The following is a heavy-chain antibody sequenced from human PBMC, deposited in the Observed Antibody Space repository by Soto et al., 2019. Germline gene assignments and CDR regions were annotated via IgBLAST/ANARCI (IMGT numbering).Heavy chain of an antibody. D-gene: IGHD2-2*01. CDR1: GFTFSSYA. J-gene: IGHJ4*02. CDR2: ISGSGGST. Sequence: PGGSLRLSCAASGFTFSSYAMSWVRQAPGKGLEWVSAISGSGGSTYYADSVKGRFTISRDNSKNTLYLQMNSLRAEDTAVYYCAKDLHPQLGLRIVVVPAAMLDYWGQGTLVTVSS. V-gene: IGHV3-23*01. CDR3: AKDLHPQLGLRIVVVPAAMLDY.